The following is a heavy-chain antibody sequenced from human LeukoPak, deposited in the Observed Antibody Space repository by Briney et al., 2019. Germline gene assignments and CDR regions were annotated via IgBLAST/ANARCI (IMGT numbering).Heavy chain of an antibody. J-gene: IGHJ6*02. CDR2: ISWNSGSI. CDR3: AKDQGRNYYYGMDV. V-gene: IGHV3-9*01. Sequence: GGSLRLSCAASGFTVSSNYMSWVRQAPGKGLEWVSGISWNSGSIGYADSVKGRFTISRDNAKNSLYLQMNSLRAEDTALYYCAKDQGRNYYYGMDVWGQGTTVTVSS. D-gene: IGHD3-10*01. CDR1: GFTVSSNY.